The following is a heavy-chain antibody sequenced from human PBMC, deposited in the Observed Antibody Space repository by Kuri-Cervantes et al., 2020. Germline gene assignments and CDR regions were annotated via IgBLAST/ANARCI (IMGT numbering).Heavy chain of an antibody. J-gene: IGHJ2*01. V-gene: IGHV3-11*04. CDR2: ISSSSSTI. CDR3: ARDRGSSGYYPPWYFDL. D-gene: IGHD3-22*01. Sequence: GGSLRPSCAASGFTFSDYYMSWIRQAPGKGLEWVSYISSSSSTIYYADSVKGRFTISRDNAKNSLYLQMNSLRDEDTAVYYCARDRGSSGYYPPWYFDLWGRGTLVTVSS. CDR1: GFTFSDYY.